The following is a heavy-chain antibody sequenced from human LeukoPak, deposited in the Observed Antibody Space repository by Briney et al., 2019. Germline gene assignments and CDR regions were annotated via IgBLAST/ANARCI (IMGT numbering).Heavy chain of an antibody. V-gene: IGHV3-23*01. D-gene: IGHD2-15*01. J-gene: IGHJ4*02. CDR1: GFTFNSYA. CDR3: AKDVGPGSRRGVDY. Sequence: PPGGSLRLSCAAAGFTFNSYAMNWVRQAPGKGLEWGSGISGSGGGTYYADSVKGRFTISRDNSKNTLYLQMNSLRAEDTAIYYCAKDVGPGSRRGVDYWGQGTLVTVSS. CDR2: ISGSGGGT.